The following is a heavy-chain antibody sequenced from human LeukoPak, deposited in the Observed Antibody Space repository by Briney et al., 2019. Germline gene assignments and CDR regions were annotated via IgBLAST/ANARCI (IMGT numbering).Heavy chain of an antibody. D-gene: IGHD5-24*01. CDR2: IKQDGSEK. J-gene: IGHJ4*02. CDR1: GFTFSSYW. CDR3: ARDSGDGYNHFDY. Sequence: GGSLRLSCAASGFTFSSYWMSWVRQAPGKGLEWVANIKQDGSEKYYVDSVKGRFTISRDNAKNSLYLQMNSLRAGDTAVYYCARDSGDGYNHFDYWGQGTLVTVSS. V-gene: IGHV3-7*03.